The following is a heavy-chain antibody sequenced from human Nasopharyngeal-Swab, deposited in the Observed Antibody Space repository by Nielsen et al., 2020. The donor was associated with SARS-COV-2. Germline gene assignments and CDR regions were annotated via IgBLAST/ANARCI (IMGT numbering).Heavy chain of an antibody. J-gene: IGHJ6*03. CDR1: GYTFTGYY. V-gene: IGHV1-2*06. CDR2: INPNTGGT. Sequence: ASVKVSCKASGYTFTGYYMHWVRQAPGQGLEWVGRINPNTGGTNYAQKFQGRVTMTTDTSISTAYMELSSLRSEDTAVYYCARGTGTTYYYYYMDVWGKGTTVTVSS. D-gene: IGHD1-7*01. CDR3: ARGTGTTYYYYYMDV.